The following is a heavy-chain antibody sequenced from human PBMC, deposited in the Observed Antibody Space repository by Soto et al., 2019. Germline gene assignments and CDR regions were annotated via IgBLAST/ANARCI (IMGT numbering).Heavy chain of an antibody. CDR3: ERDRYPLTDLCDS. V-gene: IGHV3-30*04. D-gene: IGHD2-21*02. CDR1: GFTFSSYA. J-gene: IGHJ4*02. Sequence: GGSLRLSCAASGFTFSSYAMHWVRQAPGKGLESVAVISCDGSNKYYADSVNGRFTISRDNSKNTLYLQMKSLRAEDTAVYHCERDRYPLTDLCDSWGQGTLVTVSS. CDR2: ISCDGSNK.